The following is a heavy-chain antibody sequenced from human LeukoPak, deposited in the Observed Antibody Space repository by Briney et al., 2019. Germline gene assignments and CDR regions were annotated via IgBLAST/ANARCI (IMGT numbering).Heavy chain of an antibody. Sequence: GASVKVSCKTSGYTFSNYGISWVRQAPGLGLEWMGWISAYNGNTNYAQKVQGRVTMTTDTSTSTAYMELRSLRFDDTAVYYCARDQSVRLLQTSSTYFKHVFAIWGQGSMVTVSS. V-gene: IGHV1-18*01. CDR1: GYTFSNYG. J-gene: IGHJ3*02. D-gene: IGHD6-13*01. CDR3: ARDQSVRLLQTSSTYFKHVFAI. CDR2: ISAYNGNT.